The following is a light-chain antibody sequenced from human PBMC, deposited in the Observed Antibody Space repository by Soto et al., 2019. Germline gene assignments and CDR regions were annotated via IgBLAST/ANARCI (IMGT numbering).Light chain of an antibody. V-gene: IGLV2-8*01. J-gene: IGLJ2*01. CDR2: EVI. CDR1: SSDVGGYNY. Sequence: QSVLTQPPSASGSPGQSVTISCTGTSSDVGGYNYVSWYQQHPGKAPKLMIYEVIKRPSGVPDRFSGSKSGNTASLIVSGLQAEDEADYYCSSYVGSNIVIFGGGTKVTVL. CDR3: SSYVGSNIVI.